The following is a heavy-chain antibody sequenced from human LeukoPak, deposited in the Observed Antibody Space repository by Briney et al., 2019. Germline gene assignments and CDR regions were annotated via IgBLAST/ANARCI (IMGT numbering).Heavy chain of an antibody. Sequence: KPSETLSLTCTVSGGSISSYYWSWIRQPPGKGLEWIGYIYYSGSTNYNPSLKSRVTISVDTSKNQFSLKLSSVTAADTAVYYCASLRERSYYARGFDYWGRGTLVTVSS. CDR3: ASLRERSYYARGFDY. CDR2: IYYSGST. D-gene: IGHD1-26*01. J-gene: IGHJ4*02. V-gene: IGHV4-59*01. CDR1: GGSISSYY.